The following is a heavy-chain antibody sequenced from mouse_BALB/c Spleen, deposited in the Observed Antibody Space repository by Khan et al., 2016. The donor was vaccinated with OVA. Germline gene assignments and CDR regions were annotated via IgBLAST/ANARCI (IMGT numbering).Heavy chain of an antibody. D-gene: IGHD1-2*01. CDR2: IDPANGNT. V-gene: IGHV14-3*02. Sequence: VQLKQSGAELVKPGASVKLSCAASGFNIKDTYIHWVKQSPQQGLEWIGRIDPANGNTKYDPKFQGKATITADTSSNTAYLQLSSLTSEDTAVYYGASSFLLYAMDYWGQGTSVTVSS. J-gene: IGHJ4*01. CDR3: ASSFLLYAMDY. CDR1: GFNIKDTY.